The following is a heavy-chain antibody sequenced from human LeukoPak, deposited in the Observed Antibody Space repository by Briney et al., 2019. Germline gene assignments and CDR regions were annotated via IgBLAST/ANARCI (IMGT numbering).Heavy chain of an antibody. CDR1: GGSISSGDYY. Sequence: TPSETLSLTCTVSGGSISSGDYYWSWIRQPPGKGLEWIGYIYYSGSTYYNPSLKSRVTISVDTSKNQFSLKLSSVTAADTAVYYCAREGPTVHFDYWGQGTLVTVSS. D-gene: IGHD4-11*01. V-gene: IGHV4-30-4*08. J-gene: IGHJ4*02. CDR2: IYYSGST. CDR3: AREGPTVHFDY.